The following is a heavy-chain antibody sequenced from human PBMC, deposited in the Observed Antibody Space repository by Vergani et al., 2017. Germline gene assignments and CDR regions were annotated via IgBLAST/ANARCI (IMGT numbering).Heavy chain of an antibody. J-gene: IGHJ4*02. CDR2: IWYDGSNK. CDR3: ARDLYSGSYIDY. CDR1: GFTFSSYG. Sequence: VQLVESGGGLVQPGRSLRLSCAASGFTFSSYGMHWVRQAPGKGLEWVAVIWYDGSNKYYAGSVKGRFTISRDNSKNTLYLQMNSLRAEDTAVYYCARDLYSGSYIDYWGQGTLVTVSS. V-gene: IGHV3-33*01. D-gene: IGHD1-26*01.